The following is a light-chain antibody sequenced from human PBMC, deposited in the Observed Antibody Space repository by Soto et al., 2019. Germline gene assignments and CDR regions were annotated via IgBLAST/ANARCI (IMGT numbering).Light chain of an antibody. CDR3: CSYAGNSDVV. CDR2: DVN. V-gene: IGLV2-23*02. CDR1: SANVGTYNL. Sequence: QSALTQPASVSGSPGQSITISCTGTSANVGTYNLVSWYQQHPGKAPKLIIYDVNKRPSGVSTRFSGSKSGNTASLTISGLRPEDEAEYHCCSYAGNSDVVFAGCTQLTVL. J-gene: IGLJ2*01.